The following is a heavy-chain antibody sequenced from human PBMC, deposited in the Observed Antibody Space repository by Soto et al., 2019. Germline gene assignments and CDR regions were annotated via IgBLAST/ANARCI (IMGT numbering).Heavy chain of an antibody. Sequence: QVQLVESGGGVVQPGRSLRLSCAASGFTFSSYGMHWVRQAPGKGLEWVAVISYDGSNKYYADSVKGRFTISRDNSKNTLYLHMNSLRAEDTAVYYCAKGPVYYDSSGYYSPFVDYWGQGTLVTVSS. J-gene: IGHJ4*02. CDR2: ISYDGSNK. V-gene: IGHV3-30*18. D-gene: IGHD3-22*01. CDR1: GFTFSSYG. CDR3: AKGPVYYDSSGYYSPFVDY.